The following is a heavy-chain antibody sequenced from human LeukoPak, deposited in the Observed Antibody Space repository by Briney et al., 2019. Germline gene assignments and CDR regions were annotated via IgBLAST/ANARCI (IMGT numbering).Heavy chain of an antibody. V-gene: IGHV3-9*01. J-gene: IGHJ4*02. CDR2: ISWNSGSI. CDR3: AKDTAQQWLVNFDY. CDR1: GFTFDDYA. D-gene: IGHD6-19*01. Sequence: GRSLRLSCAASGFTFDDYAMHWVRQAPGKGLEWVSGISWNSGSIGYADSVKGRFTISRDNAKNSLYLQMNSLRAEDTALYYCAKDTAQQWLVNFDYWGQGTLVTVSS.